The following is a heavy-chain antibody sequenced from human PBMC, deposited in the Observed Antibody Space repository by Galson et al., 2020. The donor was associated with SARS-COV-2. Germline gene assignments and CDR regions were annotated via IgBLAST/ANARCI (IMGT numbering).Heavy chain of an antibody. V-gene: IGHV4-4*07. J-gene: IGHJ6*02. D-gene: IGHD1-26*01. Sequence: ASETLSLTCTVSGGSISSYYWSWIRQPAGKGLEWIGRIYTSGSTNYNPSLKSRVTMSVDTSKNQFSLKLSSVTAADTAVYYCARDRPHSLLNYYYYYGMDVWGQGTTVTVSS. CDR1: GGSISSYY. CDR3: ARDRPHSLLNYYYYYGMDV. CDR2: IYTSGST.